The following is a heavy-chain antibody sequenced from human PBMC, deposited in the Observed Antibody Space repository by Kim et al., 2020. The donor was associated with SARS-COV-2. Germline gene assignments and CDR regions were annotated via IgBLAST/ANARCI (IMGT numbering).Heavy chain of an antibody. D-gene: IGHD1-1*01. Sequence: ETIYAQKFQGRVTMTEDTSTDTAYMELSSLRSEDTAVYYCATQPGDWFDPWGQGTLVTVSS. CDR2: ET. CDR3: ATQPGDWFDP. J-gene: IGHJ5*02. V-gene: IGHV1-24*01.